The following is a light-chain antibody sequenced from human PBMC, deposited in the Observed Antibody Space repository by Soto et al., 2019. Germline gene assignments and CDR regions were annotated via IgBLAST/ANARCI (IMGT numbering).Light chain of an antibody. CDR2: DVN. CDR3: ISYTSTSTPYV. Sequence: QSALTQPASVSGSPGQSITISCTGSSSDIGGYNSVSWYQQHPGEAPKLVIYDVNNRPSGVSNRFSGSKSGNTASLAISGLQAEDEADYYCISYTSTSTPYVFGTGTKVTVL. V-gene: IGLV2-14*01. J-gene: IGLJ1*01. CDR1: SSDIGGYNS.